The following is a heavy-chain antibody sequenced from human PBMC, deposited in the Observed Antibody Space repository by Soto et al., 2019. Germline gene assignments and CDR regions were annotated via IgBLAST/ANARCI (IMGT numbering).Heavy chain of an antibody. Sequence: PGGSLRLSCAASGFTFNNYWMHWVRQAPGKGLVWVLRINSDGSSTSYADSVKGRFTISRDNAKNTLYLQMNSLRAEDTAVYYCASSLLTPFDYWGQGTLVT. V-gene: IGHV3-74*01. D-gene: IGHD7-27*01. J-gene: IGHJ4*02. CDR2: INSDGSST. CDR3: ASSLLTPFDY. CDR1: GFTFNNYW.